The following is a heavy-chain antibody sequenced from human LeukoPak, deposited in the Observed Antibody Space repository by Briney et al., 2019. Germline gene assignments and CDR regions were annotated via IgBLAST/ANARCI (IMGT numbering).Heavy chain of an antibody. J-gene: IGHJ6*03. CDR3: ASRYCSGGSCYSGLNYYYYMDV. V-gene: IGHV4-4*07. CDR1: GGSISSYY. D-gene: IGHD2-15*01. Sequence: SETLSLTCTVSGGSISSYYWSWIRQPAGKGLEWIGRIYTSGSTNYNPSLKSRVTMSVDTSKNQLSLKLSSVTAADTAVYYCASRYCSGGSCYSGLNYYYYMDVWGKGTTVTVSS. CDR2: IYTSGST.